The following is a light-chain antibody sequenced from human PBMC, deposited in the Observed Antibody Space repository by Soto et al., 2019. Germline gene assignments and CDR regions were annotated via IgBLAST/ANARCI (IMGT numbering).Light chain of an antibody. CDR2: EVS. CDR1: SSDVGGYNF. Sequence: QAVVTQPASVSGSPGQSITISCTGTSSDVGGYNFVSWYQQHPDKAPKLIIYEVSSRPSGVSNRFSGSKSGNTASLTISGLQAEDEADYYCSSYTGSSTVVFGGGTKLTVL. J-gene: IGLJ2*01. CDR3: SSYTGSSTVV. V-gene: IGLV2-14*01.